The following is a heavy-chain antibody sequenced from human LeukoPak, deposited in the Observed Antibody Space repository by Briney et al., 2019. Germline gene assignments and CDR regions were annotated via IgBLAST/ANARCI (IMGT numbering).Heavy chain of an antibody. CDR3: ARIRPSTFYYSIDV. J-gene: IGHJ6*03. CDR1: GGSITSGDYT. CDR2: IFYSGTT. V-gene: IGHV4-30-4*08. Sequence: TLSLACTVSGGSITSGDYTWSWLRQPPGRGLEWVGYIFYSGTTYYNASLKSRLDISEDTSKNQISLKLSSVTAADTAVYYCARIRPSTFYYSIDVWGRGTTVTVS.